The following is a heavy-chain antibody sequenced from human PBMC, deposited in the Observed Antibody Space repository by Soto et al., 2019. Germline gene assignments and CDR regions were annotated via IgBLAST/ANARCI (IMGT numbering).Heavy chain of an antibody. Sequence: WTWIRQHPEKGLEWLGNIDHSGTTYYNPSLRSRLSISLDASQNEFSLQVTSMTAADTAVYFCVRGRGYTFQNFFALWGQGSLVTVSS. D-gene: IGHD5-18*01. J-gene: IGHJ5*02. CDR3: VRGRGYTFQNFFAL. V-gene: IGHV4-31*02. CDR2: IDHSGTT.